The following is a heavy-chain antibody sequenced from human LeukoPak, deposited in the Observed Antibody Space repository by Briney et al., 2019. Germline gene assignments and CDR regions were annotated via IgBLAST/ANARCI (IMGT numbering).Heavy chain of an antibody. Sequence: GGSLRLSCAASGFTFISYDMHWVRQAPGKGLEWVAVISYDGSNKNYADSVKGRFTISRDNSKNALFMQMNSLRAEDTAVYYCAKDRVAGKGVDYWGQGTLVTVSS. CDR2: ISYDGSNK. CDR3: AKDRVAGKGVDY. D-gene: IGHD1-26*01. J-gene: IGHJ4*02. CDR1: GFTFISYD. V-gene: IGHV3-30*18.